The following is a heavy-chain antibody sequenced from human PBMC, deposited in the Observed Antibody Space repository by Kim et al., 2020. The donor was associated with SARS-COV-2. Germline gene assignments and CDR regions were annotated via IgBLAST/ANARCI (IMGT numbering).Heavy chain of an antibody. V-gene: IGHV1-2*06. J-gene: IGHJ4*02. D-gene: IGHD3-10*01. CDR2: INPNSGGT. CDR1: GYTFTGYY. CDR3: ARVGEYGSGSYASF. Sequence: ASVKVSCKASGYTFTGYYIHWVRQAPGQGLEWMGRINPNSGGTNYTQNFQGRVTLTRYTSISTAYMELSRLRSDDTAVYYCARVGEYGSGSYASFWGQGTLVTVSS.